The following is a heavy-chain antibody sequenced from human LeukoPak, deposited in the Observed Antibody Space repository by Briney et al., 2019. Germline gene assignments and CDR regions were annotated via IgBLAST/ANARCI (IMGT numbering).Heavy chain of an antibody. CDR1: GFTFSSYA. CDR2: ISWDGGST. V-gene: IGHV3-43*01. CDR3: AKSEYSSSWYNNFDY. J-gene: IGHJ4*02. Sequence: GGSLRLSCAASGFTFSSYAMSWVRQAPGKGLEWVSLISWDGGSTYYADSVKGRFTISRDNSKNSLYLQMNSLRTEDTALYYCAKSEYSSSWYNNFDYWGQGTLVTVSS. D-gene: IGHD6-13*01.